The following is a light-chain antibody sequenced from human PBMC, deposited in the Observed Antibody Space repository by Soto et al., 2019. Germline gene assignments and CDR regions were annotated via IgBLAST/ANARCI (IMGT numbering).Light chain of an antibody. V-gene: IGLV2-14*01. CDR1: NSDVGDYNL. CDR2: DVS. CDR3: CSYSTDTTLYV. J-gene: IGLJ1*01. Sequence: QSVLTQPASVSGSPGQSITISCSGTNSDVGDYNLVSWYQQRPGEAPKLVIFDVSNRPSGVSDRFSGSKSGSTASLTISGLQAEDEGDYFCCSYSTDTTLYVFGSGTKVTVL.